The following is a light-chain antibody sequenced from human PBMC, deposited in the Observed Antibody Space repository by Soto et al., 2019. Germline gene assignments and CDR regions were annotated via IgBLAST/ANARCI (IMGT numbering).Light chain of an antibody. CDR2: YDD. CDR1: SSNIGNNA. CDR3: AAWDDSLNGVV. J-gene: IGLJ2*01. Sequence: QSVLTQPPSVPEAPRQRVTISCSGSSSNIGNNAVNWYQQLPGKAPKLLIYYDDLLPSGVSDRFSGSKSGTSASLAISGLQSEDEADYYCAAWDDSLNGVVFGGGTKVPS. V-gene: IGLV1-36*01.